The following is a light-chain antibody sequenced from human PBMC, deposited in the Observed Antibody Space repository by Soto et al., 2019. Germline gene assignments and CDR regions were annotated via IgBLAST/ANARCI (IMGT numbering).Light chain of an antibody. CDR3: SSFTSSSTFV. CDR1: SSNIGAGYD. Sequence: QSALTQPPSVSGAPGQRVTISCTGSSSNIGAGYDVHWYQQLPGTAPKLLIYDNSNRPSGVSDRFSGSKSGNTASLTISGLQPEDEADYYCSSFTSSSTFVFGTGTKVTVL. CDR2: DNS. V-gene: IGLV1-40*01. J-gene: IGLJ1*01.